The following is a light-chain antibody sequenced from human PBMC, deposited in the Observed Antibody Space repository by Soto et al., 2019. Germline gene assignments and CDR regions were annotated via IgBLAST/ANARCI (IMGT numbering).Light chain of an antibody. CDR1: SSDVGGYNY. J-gene: IGLJ2*01. V-gene: IGLV2-14*01. Sequence: QSALTQPASVSGSPGQSITISCTGTSSDVGGYNYVSWYQQHPGKAPKLVIYEVTKRPSGVSNRFSGSKSDNTASLTISGLQAEDETDYYCSSYTSTNHVVFGGGTKVTVL. CDR2: EVT. CDR3: SSYTSTNHVV.